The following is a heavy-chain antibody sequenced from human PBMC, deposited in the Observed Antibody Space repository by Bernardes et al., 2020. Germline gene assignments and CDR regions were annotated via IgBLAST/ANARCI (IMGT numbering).Heavy chain of an antibody. Sequence: SETLSVTCTVSGGSITSGGYYWSWIRQHPGKGLEWIGYIYYTGSTYYNPSLQSRLTISLDTSKSQFSLTLSSATAADTAVYYCARGLTTTVFDPWGQGTLVTVSS. CDR1: GGSITSGGYY. CDR2: IYYTGST. V-gene: IGHV4-31*03. D-gene: IGHD4-17*01. J-gene: IGHJ5*02. CDR3: ARGLTTTVFDP.